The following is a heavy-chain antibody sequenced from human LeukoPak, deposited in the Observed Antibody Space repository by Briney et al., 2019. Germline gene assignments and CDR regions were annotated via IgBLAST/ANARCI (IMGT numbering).Heavy chain of an antibody. CDR3: ARMRGSSWYSHYYYGMDV. D-gene: IGHD6-13*01. V-gene: IGHV3-53*01. Sequence: GGSLRLSCAASGFTVSSNYMSWVRQAPGKGLEWGSIIYSGGSTYYADSVKGRFTISRDNSKNTLYLQMNSLRAEDTAVYYCARMRGSSWYSHYYYGMDVWGQGTTVTVSS. CDR1: GFTVSSNY. CDR2: IYSGGST. J-gene: IGHJ6*02.